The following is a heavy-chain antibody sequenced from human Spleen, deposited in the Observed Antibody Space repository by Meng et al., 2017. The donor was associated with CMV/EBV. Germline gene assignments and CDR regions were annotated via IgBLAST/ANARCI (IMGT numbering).Heavy chain of an antibody. CDR1: EFTFSHYS. D-gene: IGHD6-19*01. J-gene: IGHJ5*02. Sequence: GGSLRLSCAPSEFTFSHYSMHWVRQAPGKGLEWVAMISYDGTYKYYADSVKGRFTISRDNAKNTLYLQMHSLGAGDTAVYYCAREDIAVGATGAWGQGTLVTVSS. CDR3: AREDIAVGATGA. V-gene: IGHV3-30*04. CDR2: ISYDGTYK.